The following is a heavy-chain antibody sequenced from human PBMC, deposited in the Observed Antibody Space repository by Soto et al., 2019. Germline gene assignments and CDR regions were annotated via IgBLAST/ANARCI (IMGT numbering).Heavy chain of an antibody. CDR2: ISSSGSTI. CDR3: ARDPGTXRITIFGVAPRPDGMDV. V-gene: IGHV3-11*01. CDR1: GFTFSYYY. D-gene: IGHD3-3*01. J-gene: IGHJ6*02. Sequence: GGSLRLSCAASGFTFSYYYMSWIRQAPGKGLEWVSYISSSGSTIYYADSVKGRFTISRDNAKNSLYLQMNSLRAEDTAVYYCARDPGTXRITIFGVAPRPDGMDVWGQGTTVTVSS.